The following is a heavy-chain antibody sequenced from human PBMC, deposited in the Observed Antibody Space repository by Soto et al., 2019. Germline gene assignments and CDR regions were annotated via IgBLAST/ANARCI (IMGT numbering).Heavy chain of an antibody. CDR2: INHSGST. V-gene: IGHV4-34*01. Sequence: QVQVQQWGAGLLKPSETLSLTCAVYGGSFSGYYWSWIRQPPGKGLEWIGEINHSGSTNYNPSLKSRVTISVDTSKNQFSLKLSSVTAADTAVYYCARNAYCSGGSCYPGPYFDYWGQGTLVTVSS. J-gene: IGHJ4*02. CDR3: ARNAYCSGGSCYPGPYFDY. D-gene: IGHD2-15*01. CDR1: GGSFSGYY.